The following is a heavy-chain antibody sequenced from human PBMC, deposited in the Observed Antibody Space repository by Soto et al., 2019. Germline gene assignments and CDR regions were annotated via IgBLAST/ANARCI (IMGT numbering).Heavy chain of an antibody. Sequence: SETLSLTCTVSGGSISSSSYYWGWIRQPPGKGLEWIGSIYYSGSTYYNPSLKSRVTISVDTSKNQFSLKLSSVTAADTAVYYCARGIVVVPEKWFDPWGQGTLVTVSS. CDR2: IYYSGST. CDR3: ARGIVVVPEKWFDP. J-gene: IGHJ5*02. V-gene: IGHV4-39*01. CDR1: GGSISSSSYY. D-gene: IGHD2-2*01.